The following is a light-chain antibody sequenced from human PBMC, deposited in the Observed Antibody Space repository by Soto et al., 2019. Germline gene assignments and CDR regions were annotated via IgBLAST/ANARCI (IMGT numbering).Light chain of an antibody. CDR2: EVT. CDR3: SSHTSGSTRV. Sequence: QSVLTQPASVSGSPGQSIAISCTGTSSDVGGYDYVSWYQQQPDKAPKLMIYEVTKRPSGVSNRFSGSKSGNTASLTISGLQAEDKADYYCSSHTSGSTRVFGTGTKVTVL. V-gene: IGLV2-14*01. CDR1: SSDVGGYDY. J-gene: IGLJ1*01.